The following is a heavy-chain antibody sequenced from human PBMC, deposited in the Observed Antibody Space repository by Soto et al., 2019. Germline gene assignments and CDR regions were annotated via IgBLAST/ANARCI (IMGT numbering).Heavy chain of an antibody. J-gene: IGHJ4*02. V-gene: IGHV4-34*01. CDR2: INHSGST. D-gene: IGHD3-9*01. CDR3: ARGKRHYDILTGYFYFDY. CDR1: GGSFSGYY. Sequence: SETLSLTCAVYGGSFSGYYWSWFRQPPGKGLEWIGEINHSGSTNYNPSLKSRVTISVDTSKNQFSLKLSSVTAADTAVYYCARGKRHYDILTGYFYFDYWGQGTLVTVSS.